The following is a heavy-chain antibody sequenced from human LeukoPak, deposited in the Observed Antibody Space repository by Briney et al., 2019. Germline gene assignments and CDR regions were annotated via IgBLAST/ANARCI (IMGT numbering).Heavy chain of an antibody. CDR2: ISSSSSYT. CDR1: GFTFSDYY. CDR3: ARAPHYSNYGPYYYGMDV. Sequence: GGSLRLSCAASGFTFSDYYMSWIRQAPGKGLEWVSYISSSSSYTNYADSVKGRFTISRDNAKNSLYLQMNSLRAEDTAVYYCARAPHYSNYGPYYYGMDVWAKGPRSPSP. J-gene: IGHJ6*02. V-gene: IGHV3-11*06. D-gene: IGHD4-11*01.